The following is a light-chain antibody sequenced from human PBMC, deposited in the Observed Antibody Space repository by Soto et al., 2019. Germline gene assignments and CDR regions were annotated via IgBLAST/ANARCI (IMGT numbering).Light chain of an antibody. CDR3: TSWTSTSTYV. CDR1: SSDVGGFNY. Sequence: QSALTQDASVSGSPGQSITISCTGTSSDVGGFNYVSWYQQHPGKARKLMIYDVFTRPSGVSNRFSGSKSGNTASLTISALQAEDEADYYCTSWTSTSTYVFGSGTKLTVL. V-gene: IGLV2-14*03. J-gene: IGLJ1*01. CDR2: DVF.